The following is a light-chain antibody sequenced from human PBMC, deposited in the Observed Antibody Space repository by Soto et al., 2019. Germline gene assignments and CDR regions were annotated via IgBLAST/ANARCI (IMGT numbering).Light chain of an antibody. J-gene: IGKJ2*01. CDR1: QTVSRSY. CDR2: DAS. V-gene: IGKV3D-20*01. CDR3: QQYGSSPYT. Sequence: EIVLTQSPATLSLSPGKRVTLSCGASQTVSRSYLAWYQQKPGLAPRLLIYDASRRATGIPDRFSGSGSGTDFTLTISRLEPEDFAVYYCQQYGSSPYTFGQGTKLEIK.